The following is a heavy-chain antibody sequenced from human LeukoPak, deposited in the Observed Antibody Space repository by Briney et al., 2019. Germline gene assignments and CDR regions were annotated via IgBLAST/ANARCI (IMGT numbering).Heavy chain of an antibody. D-gene: IGHD5-18*01. CDR2: IYYSGST. Sequence: SETLSLTCSVSGGSISSYYWSWIRQPPGKGLEWIGYIYYSGSTNYNPSLKSRVTISVDTSKSQFSLKLSSVTAADTAVYYCARDLRYSYGSGGGAFDIWGQGTMVTVSS. CDR1: GGSISSYY. V-gene: IGHV4-59*01. CDR3: ARDLRYSYGSGGGAFDI. J-gene: IGHJ3*02.